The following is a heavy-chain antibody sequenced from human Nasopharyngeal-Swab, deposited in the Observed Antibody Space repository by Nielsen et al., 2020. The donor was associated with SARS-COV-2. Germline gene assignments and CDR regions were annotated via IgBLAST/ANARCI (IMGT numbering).Heavy chain of an antibody. CDR1: GYSFNNHA. J-gene: IGHJ5*02. D-gene: IGHD4-17*01. Sequence: ASVKVSCKASGYSFNNHAINWVRQAPGQGLEWMGWINTNTGNPTYAQGFAGRFVFSLDTSVSTAYLQISSLKTEDTVVYYCAREDDYADYYWFDPWGQGTLVTVSS. CDR2: INTNTGNP. CDR3: AREDDYADYYWFDP. V-gene: IGHV7-4-1*02.